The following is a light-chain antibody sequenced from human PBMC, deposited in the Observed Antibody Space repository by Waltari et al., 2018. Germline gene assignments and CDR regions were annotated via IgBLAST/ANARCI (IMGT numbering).Light chain of an antibody. Sequence: SYFVTQSPSVSVTPGQTASVSWGGYNIEKKSVHWYQQKPGQAPMLVITYDDDRPPGIPQRFSGSNSGNAAILTISRVEAGDEADYYCQVWDSDASQPLFGGGTKLTV. V-gene: IGLV3-21*01. J-gene: IGLJ2*01. CDR3: QVWDSDASQPL. CDR1: NIEKKS. CDR2: YDD.